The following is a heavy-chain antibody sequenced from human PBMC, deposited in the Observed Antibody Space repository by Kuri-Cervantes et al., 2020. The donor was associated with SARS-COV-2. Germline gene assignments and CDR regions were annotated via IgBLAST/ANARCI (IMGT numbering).Heavy chain of an antibody. CDR1: GYTFTSYA. CDR2: ISTYNGNT. V-gene: IGHV1-18*04. CDR3: AREWFEGYYYGMDV. Sequence: ASVKVSCKAFGYTFTSYAISWVRQAPGQGLEWMGWISTYNGNTNYAQKLQGRVTMTRDTSTSTVYMELSSLRSEDTAVYYCAREWFEGYYYGMDVWGQGTTVTVSS. J-gene: IGHJ6*02. D-gene: IGHD3-10*01.